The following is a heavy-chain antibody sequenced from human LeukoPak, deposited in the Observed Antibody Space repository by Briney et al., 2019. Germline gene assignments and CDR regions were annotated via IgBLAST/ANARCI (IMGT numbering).Heavy chain of an antibody. Sequence: ASVKVSCKASGYTFTSYDINWVRQATGQGLEWMGIINPSGGSTSYAQKFQGRVTMTRDTSTSTVYMELSSLRSEDTAVYYCARTVRGVPLDYWGQGTLVTVSS. J-gene: IGHJ4*02. CDR2: INPSGGST. CDR3: ARTVRGVPLDY. V-gene: IGHV1-46*01. CDR1: GYTFTSYD. D-gene: IGHD3-10*01.